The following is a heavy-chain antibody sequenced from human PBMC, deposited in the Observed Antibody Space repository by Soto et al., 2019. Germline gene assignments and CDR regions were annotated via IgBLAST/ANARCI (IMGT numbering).Heavy chain of an antibody. D-gene: IGHD6-19*01. CDR2: MNPNSGNT. CDR1: GYTFTSYD. CDR3: ARPYRSGWSLSPSDY. Sequence: ASVKVSCKASGYTFTSYDINWVRPATLRGLEWMVWMNPNSGNTGYAQKFQGRVTMTRDTSASTVYMYLGSLRSDDTAVYYCARPYRSGWSLSPSDYWGQGTRVTVSS. J-gene: IGHJ4*02. V-gene: IGHV1-8*01.